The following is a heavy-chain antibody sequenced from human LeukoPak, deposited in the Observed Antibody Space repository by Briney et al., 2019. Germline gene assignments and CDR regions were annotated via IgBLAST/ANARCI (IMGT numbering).Heavy chain of an antibody. CDR3: ARDGGAKYGSYYYYMDV. CDR1: GFTFSSYA. J-gene: IGHJ6*03. D-gene: IGHD4/OR15-4a*01. CDR2: ISYDGSNK. V-gene: IGHV3-30*04. Sequence: PGGSLRLSCAASGFTFSSYAMHWVRQAPGKGLEWVAVISYDGSNKYYADSVKGRFTISRDNSKNTLYLQMNSLRAEDTAVYYCARDGGAKYGSYYYYMDVWGKGTTVTVSS.